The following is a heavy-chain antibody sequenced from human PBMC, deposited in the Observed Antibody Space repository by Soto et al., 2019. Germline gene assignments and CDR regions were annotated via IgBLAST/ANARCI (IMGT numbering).Heavy chain of an antibody. V-gene: IGHV1-69*01. CDR3: APSVGRAYSSGWYG. CDR1: GGTFSSYA. J-gene: IGHJ4*02. D-gene: IGHD6-19*01. CDR2: IIPIFGTA. Sequence: QVQLVQSGAEVKKPGSSVKVSCKASGGTFSSYAISWVRQAPGQGLEWMGGIIPIFGTANYAQKFQGRVTITADESTSTAYLELSSLRAEDTAVYYCAPSVGRAYSSGWYGWGQGTLVTVSS.